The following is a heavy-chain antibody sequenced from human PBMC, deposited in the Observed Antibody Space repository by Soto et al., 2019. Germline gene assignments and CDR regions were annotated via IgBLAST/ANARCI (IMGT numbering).Heavy chain of an antibody. D-gene: IGHD7-27*01. CDR3: ARGDNWGQYNWLDP. Sequence: GGSLRLSCAASGFTFSSYSMNWVRQAPGKGLEWVSSISSSSSYIYYADSVKGRFTISRDNAKNSLYLQMNSLRAEDTAVYYSARGDNWGQYNWLDPWGQGTLDTVSS. CDR1: GFTFSSYS. V-gene: IGHV3-21*01. CDR2: ISSSSSYI. J-gene: IGHJ5*02.